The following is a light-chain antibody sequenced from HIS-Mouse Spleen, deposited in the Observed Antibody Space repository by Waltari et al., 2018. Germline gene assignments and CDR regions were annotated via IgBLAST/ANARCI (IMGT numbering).Light chain of an antibody. J-gene: IGLJ3*02. CDR1: SGINVGTYR. CDR3: MIWHSSAWV. V-gene: IGLV5-45*03. Sequence: QAVLPQPSSLSPSPGASASLTCPLRSGINVGTYRIYWYQQNPGSPPQSLLRYKSDPDNQQGSVVPSRFSGSKDASANAGILLISGLQSEDEADYYCMIWHSSAWVFGGGTKLTVL. CDR2: YKSDPDN.